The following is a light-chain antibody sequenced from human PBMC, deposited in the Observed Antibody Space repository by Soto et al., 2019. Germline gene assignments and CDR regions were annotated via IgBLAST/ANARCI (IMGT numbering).Light chain of an antibody. J-gene: IGKJ2*01. CDR1: QSVDSNY. CDR2: GAS. CDR3: QQYGSSPYT. Sequence: ETVVTQSPGTLSLSPGERATLSCRASQSVDSNYLAWYQQKPGQAPRLLIYGASTRATGIPDRFSGSGSGTDFTLTIRRLEPEDFAVYYCQQYGSSPYTFGQGTKLEIK. V-gene: IGKV3-20*01.